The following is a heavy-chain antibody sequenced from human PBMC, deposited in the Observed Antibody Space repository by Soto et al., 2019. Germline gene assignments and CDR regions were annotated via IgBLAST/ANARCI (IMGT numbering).Heavy chain of an antibody. Sequence: QVQLQESGPGLVKPSETLSLTCTVSGGSISSYYWSWIRQPPGKGLEWIGYIYYSGGTNYNPSLKSRVTISVDTSMNQLSLKLSSVPAADTAVYYWGRVGEDGSWYERGGFDPWGQGTLVTVSS. CDR2: IYYSGGT. CDR3: GRVGEDGSWYERGGFDP. V-gene: IGHV4-59*01. J-gene: IGHJ5*02. CDR1: GGSISSYY. D-gene: IGHD6-13*01.